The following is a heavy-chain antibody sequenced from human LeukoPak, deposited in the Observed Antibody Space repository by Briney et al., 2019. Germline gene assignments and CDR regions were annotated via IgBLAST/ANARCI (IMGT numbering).Heavy chain of an antibody. Sequence: VKVSCQASRCIFSSYAISWVRPPRAQGVDWVGRIISIFGTAHYAQKFQGRVTITADESTSTAYMELSSLRSEDTAVYYCARLYGAGSYYVDYWGQGTLVTVSS. J-gene: IGHJ4*02. CDR2: IISIFGTA. V-gene: IGHV1-69*13. CDR3: ARLYGAGSYYVDY. CDR1: RCIFSSYA. D-gene: IGHD3-10*01.